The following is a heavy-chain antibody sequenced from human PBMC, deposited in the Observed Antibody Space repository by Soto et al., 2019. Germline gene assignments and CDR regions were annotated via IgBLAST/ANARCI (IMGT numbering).Heavy chain of an antibody. D-gene: IGHD6-6*01. CDR3: ARVPPPYSSSSVAYFSGWYFDL. V-gene: IGHV4-59*01. J-gene: IGHJ2*01. Sequence: QVQLQESGPGLVKPSETLSLTCTVSGGSISSYYWSWIRQPPGKGLEWIGYIYYSGSTNYNPSLKSRVTISVHTSKNQFSLKLSSVTAADTAVYYCARVPPPYSSSSVAYFSGWYFDLWGRGTLVTVSS. CDR2: IYYSGST. CDR1: GGSISSYY.